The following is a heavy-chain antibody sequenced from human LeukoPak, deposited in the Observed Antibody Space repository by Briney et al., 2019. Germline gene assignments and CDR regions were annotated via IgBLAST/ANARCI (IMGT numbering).Heavy chain of an antibody. D-gene: IGHD6-13*01. CDR3: AKARAGDITAAFNY. CDR2: TVSRGTT. V-gene: IGHV3-23*01. J-gene: IGHJ4*02. CDR1: GFTFTSDA. Sequence: GGSLRLSCVASGFTFTSDAMNWVRQAPGKGLEWVSSTVSRGTTQYADSVKGRFTVSRDTSKNTLYLQMNSLRADDTAVYYCAKARAGDITAAFNYWGQGTLVTVSS.